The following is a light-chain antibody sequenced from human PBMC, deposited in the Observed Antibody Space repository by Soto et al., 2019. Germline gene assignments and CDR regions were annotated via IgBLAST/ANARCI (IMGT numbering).Light chain of an antibody. CDR2: DVS. V-gene: IGLV2-14*03. Sequence: TRTSSDVGLYNYVSWYQQHPGKAPKLMIYDVSKRPSGLSNRFSGSKSGNTASLTISGLQAEDEAEYDCSSYTRSSSYVFGTVTKVT. CDR1: SSDVGLYNY. J-gene: IGLJ1*01. CDR3: SSYTRSSSYV.